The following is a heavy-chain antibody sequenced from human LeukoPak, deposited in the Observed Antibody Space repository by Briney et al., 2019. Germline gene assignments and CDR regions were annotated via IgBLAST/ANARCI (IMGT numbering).Heavy chain of an antibody. Sequence: ASVKVSCKASGGTFTSYGISWVRQAPGQGLEWMGWISAYNGNTNYAQKLQGRVTMTTDTSTSTAYMELRSLRSDDTAVYYCAREGVHDFWSGYYLYDWGQGTLVTVSS. CDR2: ISAYNGNT. V-gene: IGHV1-18*01. CDR1: GGTFTSYG. D-gene: IGHD3-3*01. J-gene: IGHJ4*02. CDR3: AREGVHDFWSGYYLYD.